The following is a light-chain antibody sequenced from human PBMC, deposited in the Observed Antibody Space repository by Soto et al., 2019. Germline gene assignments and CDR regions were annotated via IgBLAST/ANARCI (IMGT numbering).Light chain of an antibody. J-gene: IGLJ1*01. CDR1: SSDVGGYNY. Sequence: QSVLTQAASVSGSAGQSITISCTGTSSDVGGYNYVSWYQQFPGKVPKLLIYNVSNRPSGVSNRFSGSKSGNTASLTISGLQAEDEADYFCTSSTSGSLYVFGNGTKVTVL. V-gene: IGLV2-14*01. CDR3: TSSTSGSLYV. CDR2: NVS.